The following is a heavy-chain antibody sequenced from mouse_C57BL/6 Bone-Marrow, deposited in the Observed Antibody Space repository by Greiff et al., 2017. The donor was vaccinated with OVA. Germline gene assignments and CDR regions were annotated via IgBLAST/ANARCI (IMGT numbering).Heavy chain of an antibody. CDR1: GYTFTSYG. V-gene: IGHV1-81*01. J-gene: IGHJ3*01. CDR3: AREGRLGAY. Sequence: LVESGAELARPGASVKLSCKASGYTFTSYGISWVKQRTGQGLEWIGEIYPRSGNTYYNEKFKGKATLTADKSSSTAYMELRSLTSEDSAVYFCAREGRLGAYWGQGTLVTVSA. D-gene: IGHD4-1*01. CDR2: IYPRSGNT.